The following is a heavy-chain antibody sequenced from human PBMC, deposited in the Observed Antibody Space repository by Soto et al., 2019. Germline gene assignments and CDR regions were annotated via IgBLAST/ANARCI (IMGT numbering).Heavy chain of an antibody. CDR2: IYYSGST. D-gene: IGHD3-10*01. CDR1: GGSISSGGYY. V-gene: IGHV4-31*03. J-gene: IGHJ5*02. CDR3: AREMAVTRVRGVINGYWFDP. Sequence: SETLSLTCTVSGGSISSGGYYWSWIRQHPGKGLEWIGYIYYSGSTYYNPSLKSRVTISVDTSKNQFSLKLSSVTAADTAVYYCAREMAVTRVRGVINGYWFDPWGQGTLVTVSS.